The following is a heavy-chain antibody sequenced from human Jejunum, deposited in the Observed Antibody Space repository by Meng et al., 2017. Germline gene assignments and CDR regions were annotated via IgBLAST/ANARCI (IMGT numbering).Heavy chain of an antibody. CDR3: ARDHWGSLDY. J-gene: IGHJ4*02. V-gene: IGHV4-61*08. CDR1: GGSVSSSGYQ. Sequence: QVQLPESGPGMVSPSETLSLIFAVSGGSVSSSGYQWGWIRQPPGKGLEWIGYASTNYNPSLKSRVTISVDTSKNQFSLKLTSVTAADTAVYYCARDHWGSLDYWGQGVLVTVSS. CDR2: AST. D-gene: IGHD7-27*01.